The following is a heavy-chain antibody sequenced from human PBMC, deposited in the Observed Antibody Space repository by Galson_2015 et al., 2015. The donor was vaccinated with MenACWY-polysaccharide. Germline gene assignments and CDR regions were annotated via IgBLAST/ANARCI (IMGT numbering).Heavy chain of an antibody. Sequence: SLRLSCAASGFTFSSYTVSWVRQAPGKGLEWVSTIGGSGSSTYYVDSVKGRFTISRDNSKNTLYLQMNSLRDEDTAVYYCAKGGDLFDYWGQGTLVTVSS. J-gene: IGHJ4*02. V-gene: IGHV3-23*01. CDR2: IGGSGSST. D-gene: IGHD2-21*02. CDR1: GFTFSSYT. CDR3: AKGGDLFDY.